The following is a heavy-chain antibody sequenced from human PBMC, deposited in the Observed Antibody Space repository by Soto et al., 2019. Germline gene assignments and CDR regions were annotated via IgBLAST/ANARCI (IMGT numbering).Heavy chain of an antibody. V-gene: IGHV1-46*01. J-gene: IGHJ4*02. D-gene: IGHD4-17*01. CDR2: INLSGGST. CDR3: ARDYGGNAIDF. CDR1: GYTFSSYF. Sequence: QVQLVQSGPEVKKPGASVTVSCKGSGYTFSSYFMHWVRQAPGQGLEWMGIINLSGGSTTYAQNFQDRINMTRDTSTNTAYMQLGGLRFEDTAIYYCARDYGGNAIDFWGQGALVSVSS.